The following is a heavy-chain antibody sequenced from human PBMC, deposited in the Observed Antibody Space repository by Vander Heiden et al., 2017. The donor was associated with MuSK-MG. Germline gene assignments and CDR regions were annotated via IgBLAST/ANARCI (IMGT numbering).Heavy chain of an antibody. Sequence: EVQLVESGGGLVKPGGSLRLSCAASGFTFSSYSMNWVRQAPGKGLGWVSSISSSSSYIYYADSVKGRFTISRDNAKNSLYLQMNSLRAEDTAVYYCARDREQLEDYWGQGTLVTVSS. CDR1: GFTFSSYS. CDR3: ARDREQLEDY. V-gene: IGHV3-21*01. D-gene: IGHD6-13*01. CDR2: ISSSSSYI. J-gene: IGHJ4*02.